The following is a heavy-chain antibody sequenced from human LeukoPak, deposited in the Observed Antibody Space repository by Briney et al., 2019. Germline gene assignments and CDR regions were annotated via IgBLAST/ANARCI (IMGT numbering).Heavy chain of an antibody. CDR1: GFTFSDYY. CDR2: IYYSGST. V-gene: IGHV4-59*01. CDR3: ARETDGYNSF. D-gene: IGHD5-24*01. J-gene: IGHJ4*02. Sequence: PGGSLRLSCAASGFTFSDYYWSWIRQPPGKGLEWIGYIYYSGSTNYNPSLKSRVTISVDTSKNQFSLKLSSVTAADTAVYYCARETDGYNSFWGQGTLVTVSS.